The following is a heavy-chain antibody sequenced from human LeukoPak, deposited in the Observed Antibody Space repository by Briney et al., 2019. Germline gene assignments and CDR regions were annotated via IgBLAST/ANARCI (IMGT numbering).Heavy chain of an antibody. Sequence: GASVKVSCKASGYTFTSYDINWVRQATGQGLEWMGWMNPNSGNTGYAQKFQGRVTMTRDTSISTAYMELSSLRSEDTAVYYCAREGYCSGGSCYTSGDYYYGMDAWGQGTTVTVSS. V-gene: IGHV1-8*01. J-gene: IGHJ6*02. CDR1: GYTFTSYD. D-gene: IGHD2-15*01. CDR2: MNPNSGNT. CDR3: AREGYCSGGSCYTSGDYYYGMDA.